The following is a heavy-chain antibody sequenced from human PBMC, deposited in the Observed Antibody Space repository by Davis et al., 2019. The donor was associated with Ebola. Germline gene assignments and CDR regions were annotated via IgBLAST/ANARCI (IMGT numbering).Heavy chain of an antibody. CDR1: GLTVSDNY. CDR2: MQSDGTT. J-gene: IGHJ4*02. Sequence: GESLKISCAASGLTVSDNYMNWVRQAPGKGLEWVSLMQSDGTTYYADSVKGRFTLSIDNSKNTLYLQMNSLRAEDTALYYCAKDIRYNWNSFDDWGQGTLVTVSS. D-gene: IGHD1-20*01. CDR3: AKDIRYNWNSFDD. V-gene: IGHV3-53*05.